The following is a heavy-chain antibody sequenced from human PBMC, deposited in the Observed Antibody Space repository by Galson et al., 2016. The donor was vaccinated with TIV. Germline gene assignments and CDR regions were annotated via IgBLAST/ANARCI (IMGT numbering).Heavy chain of an antibody. J-gene: IGHJ5*02. CDR2: IIPMFGTT. V-gene: IGHV1-69*13. Sequence: SVKVSCKASGGSFSSHVFSWVRQAPGQGLEWMGGIIPMFGTTNYAQKFQGRVTISADESTTTAYLELSSLRSEDTAVYYCARGRGIYDSSGYFLFDHWGQGTLVTVSS. CDR1: GGSFSSHV. D-gene: IGHD3-22*01. CDR3: ARGRGIYDSSGYFLFDH.